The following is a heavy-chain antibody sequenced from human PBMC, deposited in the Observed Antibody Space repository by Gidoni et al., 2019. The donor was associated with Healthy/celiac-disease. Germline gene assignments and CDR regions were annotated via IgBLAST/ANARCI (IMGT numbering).Heavy chain of an antibody. CDR3: TRPHYYGSGSRSSRDYGMDV. CDR2: IRSKANRYAT. Sequence: EVQLVESGGGLVQPGGSLTLSCAASGFTFSGSAMPWVRQASGKGLEWVGRIRSKANRYATAYAASVKGRFTIARDDSKNTAYLQMNSLKTEDTAVYYCTRPHYYGSGSRSSRDYGMDVWGQGTTVTVSS. D-gene: IGHD3-10*01. V-gene: IGHV3-73*02. CDR1: GFTFSGSA. J-gene: IGHJ6*02.